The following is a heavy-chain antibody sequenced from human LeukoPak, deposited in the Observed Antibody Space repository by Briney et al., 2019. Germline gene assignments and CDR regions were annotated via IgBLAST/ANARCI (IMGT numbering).Heavy chain of an antibody. J-gene: IGHJ3*02. D-gene: IGHD6-6*01. V-gene: IGHV3-11*04. CDR3: ARDLGLHSSSPNSGAFDI. Sequence: GGSLRLSCAASGFTFSDYYMTWIRQAPGKGLEWISYITSTGTTFYADYVTGRFTISRDNATTSLYLQMNSLRAEDTAVYYCARDLGLHSSSPNSGAFDIWGQGTMVTVSS. CDR1: GFTFSDYY. CDR2: ITSTGTT.